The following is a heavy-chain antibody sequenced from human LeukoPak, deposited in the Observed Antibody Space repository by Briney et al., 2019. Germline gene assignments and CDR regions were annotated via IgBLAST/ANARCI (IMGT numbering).Heavy chain of an antibody. J-gene: IGHJ4*02. CDR1: GGSISSYY. V-gene: IGHV4-59*08. Sequence: SETLSLTCTVSGGSISSYYWSWIRQPPGKGLEWIGYIYDSGSTNYNPSLKSRVTISVDTSKNQFSLKLSSVTAADTAVYYCARGRAYYYDSSGYYWDYWGQGTLVTVSS. CDR2: IYDSGST. D-gene: IGHD3-22*01. CDR3: ARGRAYYYDSSGYYWDY.